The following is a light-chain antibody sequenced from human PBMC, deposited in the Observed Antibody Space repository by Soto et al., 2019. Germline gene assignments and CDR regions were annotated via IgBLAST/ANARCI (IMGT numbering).Light chain of an antibody. CDR2: ENN. CDR3: GTWDSSLSAGGV. Sequence: QSVLTQPPSVSAAPGQKGTISCSGSSSNIGNNYVSWYQQLPGTAPKLLIYENNKPPSGIPDRFSGSKSGTSATLGITGLQTGDEADYYCGTWDSSLSAGGVFGGGTKVTVL. J-gene: IGLJ2*01. CDR1: SSNIGNNY. V-gene: IGLV1-51*02.